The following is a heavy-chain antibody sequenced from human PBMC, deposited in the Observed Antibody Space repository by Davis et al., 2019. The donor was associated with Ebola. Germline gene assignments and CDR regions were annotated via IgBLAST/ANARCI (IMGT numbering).Heavy chain of an antibody. CDR1: GGSISSYY. D-gene: IGHD4-17*01. CDR2: ISTSGST. J-gene: IGHJ4*02. CDR3: ARGDYGDFRGVFDY. Sequence: PSETLSLTCTVSGGSISSYYWSWIRQPAGKGLEWIGRISTSGSTNYNPSLKSRVTMSLDTSKNQFSLKLSSVTAADTAVYYCARGDYGDFRGVFDYWGQGLLVTVSS. V-gene: IGHV4-4*07.